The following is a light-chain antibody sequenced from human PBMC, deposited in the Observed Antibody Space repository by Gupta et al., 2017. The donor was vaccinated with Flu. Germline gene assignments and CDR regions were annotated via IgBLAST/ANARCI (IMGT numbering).Light chain of an antibody. Sequence: LGERATINCKSSQSVLYSSNNKNYLAWYQQKPGHPPKLLIYWASTREAGVPDRFSGSRYGTDFTLTISSRQAEDVAVYYCQQYDCAPRLTFGGGTKVEIK. CDR2: WAS. CDR3: QQYDCAPRLT. CDR1: QSVLYSSNNKNY. V-gene: IGKV4-1*01. J-gene: IGKJ4*01.